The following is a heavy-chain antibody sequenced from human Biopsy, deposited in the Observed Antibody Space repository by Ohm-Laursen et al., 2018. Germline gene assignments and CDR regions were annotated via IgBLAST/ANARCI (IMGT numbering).Heavy chain of an antibody. Sequence: GTLSLTCTVSGDSISSNYWSWIRQPPGQGLEWIGYGFFTGSTDDNPSLQSRVTISVDTSKNHFSLSLRSVTPADTAIYYCARDRGYYSDRTVPGYFDLWGRGTLVTVSS. CDR1: GDSISSNY. V-gene: IGHV4-59*01. D-gene: IGHD3-22*01. CDR3: ARDRGYYSDRTVPGYFDL. CDR2: GFFTGST. J-gene: IGHJ2*01.